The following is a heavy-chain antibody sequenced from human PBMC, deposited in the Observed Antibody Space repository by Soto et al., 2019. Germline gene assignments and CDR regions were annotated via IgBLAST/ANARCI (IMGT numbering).Heavy chain of an antibody. CDR1: GFTFSNYE. Sequence: EAQLVESGGGLVQPGGSLRLSCAAYGFTFSNYEMHWVRQAPGKGLEYVSGISNNGAHTDYAKSVKGRFTISRDNSENTLYLQMGSLRAEDMALYYCARRGYGSRWPNVYMDVWGKGTTVTVSS. CDR3: ARRGYGSRWPNVYMDV. V-gene: IGHV3-64*01. D-gene: IGHD6-13*01. J-gene: IGHJ6*03. CDR2: ISNNGAHT.